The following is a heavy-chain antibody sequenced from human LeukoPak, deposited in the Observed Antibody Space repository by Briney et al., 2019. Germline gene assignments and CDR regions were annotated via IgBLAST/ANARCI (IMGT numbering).Heavy chain of an antibody. V-gene: IGHV4-38-2*01. CDR3: ARRLYIAAAGIPSPFFDY. J-gene: IGHJ4*02. CDR2: IYHSGST. CDR1: GYSFSSGYY. D-gene: IGHD6-13*01. Sequence: PSETLSLTCAVSGYSFSSGYYWGWIRQPPGKGLEWIGSIYHSGSTYYNPSLKSRVTISVDTSKNQFSLKLSSVTAADTTVYYCARRLYIAAAGIPSPFFDYWGQGTLVTVSS.